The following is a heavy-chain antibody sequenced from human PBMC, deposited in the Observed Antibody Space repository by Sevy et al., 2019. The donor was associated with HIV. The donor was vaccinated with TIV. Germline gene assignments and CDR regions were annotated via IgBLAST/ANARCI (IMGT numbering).Heavy chain of an antibody. D-gene: IGHD2-8*01. CDR3: AKDMYDYYYYYMDV. J-gene: IGHJ6*03. V-gene: IGHV3-43*01. CDR2: ISWDGGST. CDR1: GFTFDDYT. Sequence: GGSLRLSCAASGFTFDDYTMHWVRQAPGKGLEWVSLISWDGGSTYYADSVKGRFTISRDNSKNSLYLQMNSLRTEDTALYYCAKDMYDYYYYYMDVWGKGTTVTVSS.